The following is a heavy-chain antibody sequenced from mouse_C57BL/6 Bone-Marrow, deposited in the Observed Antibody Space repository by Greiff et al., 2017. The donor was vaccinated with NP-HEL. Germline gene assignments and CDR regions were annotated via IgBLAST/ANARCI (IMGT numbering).Heavy chain of an antibody. D-gene: IGHD1-1*01. Sequence: EVQLVESGEGLVKPGGSLKLSCAASGFTFSSYAMSWVRQTPEKRLEWVAYISSGGDYIYYADTVKGRFTISRANARNTLDLQMSSLKSEETAMYYCTRYYYGSSYGYFDVWGTGTTVTVSS. V-gene: IGHV5-9-1*02. J-gene: IGHJ1*03. CDR1: GFTFSSYA. CDR2: ISSGGDYI. CDR3: TRYYYGSSYGYFDV.